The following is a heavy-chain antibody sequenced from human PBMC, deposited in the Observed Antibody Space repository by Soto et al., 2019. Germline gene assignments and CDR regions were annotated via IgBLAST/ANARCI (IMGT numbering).Heavy chain of an antibody. CDR3: AREVYDYVWGSYRSAIDY. J-gene: IGHJ4*02. V-gene: IGHV4-34*01. CDR2: INHSGST. Sequence: KPSETLSLTCAVYGGSFSGYYWSWIRQPPGKGLEWIGEINHSGSTNYNPSLKSRVTISVDTSKNQFSLKLSSVTAADTAVYYCAREVYDYVWGSYRSAIDYWGQRTLDTVSS. D-gene: IGHD3-16*02. CDR1: GGSFSGYY.